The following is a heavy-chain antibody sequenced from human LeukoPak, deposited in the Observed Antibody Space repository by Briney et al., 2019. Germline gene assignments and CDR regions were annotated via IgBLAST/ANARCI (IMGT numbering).Heavy chain of an antibody. CDR2: IKQDGSEK. Sequence: PGGSLRLSCAASGFTFSSYAMSWVRQAPGKGLEWVANIKQDGSEKYYVDSVKGRFTISRDNAKNSLYLQMNSLRAEDTAVYYCARRVWGGWYYFDYWGQGTLVTVSS. D-gene: IGHD6-19*01. V-gene: IGHV3-7*01. J-gene: IGHJ4*02. CDR3: ARRVWGGWYYFDY. CDR1: GFTFSSYA.